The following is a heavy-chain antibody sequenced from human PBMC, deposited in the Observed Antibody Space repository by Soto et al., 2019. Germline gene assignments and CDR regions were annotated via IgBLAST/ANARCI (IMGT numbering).Heavy chain of an antibody. D-gene: IGHD3-22*01. Sequence: LRLSCAASGFTFSSYAMSWVRQAPGKGLEWVSAISGSGGSTYYADSVKGRFTISRDNSKNTLYLQMNSLRAEDTAVYYCAKGLSYYDSSGYCIFDYWGQGTLVTVSS. CDR2: ISGSGGST. CDR3: AKGLSYYDSSGYCIFDY. J-gene: IGHJ4*02. V-gene: IGHV3-23*01. CDR1: GFTFSSYA.